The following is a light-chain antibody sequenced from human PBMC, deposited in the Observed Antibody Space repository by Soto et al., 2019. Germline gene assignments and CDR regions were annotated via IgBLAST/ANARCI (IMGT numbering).Light chain of an antibody. CDR2: EVS. V-gene: IGLV2-14*03. CDR1: SSDVGAYDY. Sequence: QSVLTQPASVSGSPGQSIAISCTGTSSDVGAYDYVSWYQQHPDRAPRLVIYEVSNRPSGVSNRFSGSKSVNTATLTISGLQAEDEADYYCASHTTTNTRVFGTGNKVTVL. J-gene: IGLJ1*01. CDR3: ASHTTTNTRV.